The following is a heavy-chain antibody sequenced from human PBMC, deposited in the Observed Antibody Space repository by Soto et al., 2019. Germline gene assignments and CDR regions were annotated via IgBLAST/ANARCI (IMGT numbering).Heavy chain of an antibody. V-gene: IGHV1-8*01. CDR3: ARGRNDMDV. Sequence: QVQLVQSGAEVKKPGASVKVSCKASGDTFSNYDIKWVRQATGQGLEWMGWMNPNSGNTGSARKFQGRVTMTRNTSISTAYMEQSSLRSENTAVYYCARGRNDMDVWGQGTTVTISS. CDR1: GDTFSNYD. J-gene: IGHJ6*02. CDR2: MNPNSGNT.